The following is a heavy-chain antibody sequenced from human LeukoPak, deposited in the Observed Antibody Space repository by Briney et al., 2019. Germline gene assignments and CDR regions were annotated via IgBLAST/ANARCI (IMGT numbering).Heavy chain of an antibody. D-gene: IGHD3-22*01. V-gene: IGHV3-7*01. CDR2: IKQDGSEK. CDR1: GFTFRNYW. J-gene: IGHJ4*02. Sequence: GGSLRLSCAASGFTFRNYWMSWVRQAPGKGLEWVANIKQDGSEKYYVDSVKGRFTISRDNAKNSLHLQMKSLRAEDTAVYYCARALYDSSGYPSGYWGQGTLVTVSS. CDR3: ARALYDSSGYPSGY.